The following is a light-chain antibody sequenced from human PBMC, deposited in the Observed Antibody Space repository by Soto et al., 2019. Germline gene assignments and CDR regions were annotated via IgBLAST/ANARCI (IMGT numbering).Light chain of an antibody. V-gene: IGKV1-39*01. CDR2: ATS. Sequence: DIQMTHSPSSLSASVGDRVTITCXASQSISTYLIWYQQKPGKAPKLLIYATSSLQSGVPSRFSGSGSGTDFTLTISSLQPEDFATYYCQQSYSTPPGTFGQGTKVDI. CDR3: QQSYSTPPGT. CDR1: QSISTY. J-gene: IGKJ1*01.